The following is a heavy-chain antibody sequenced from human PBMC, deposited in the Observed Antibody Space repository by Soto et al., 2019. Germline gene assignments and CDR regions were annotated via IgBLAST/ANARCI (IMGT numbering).Heavy chain of an antibody. CDR2: IYYSGST. V-gene: IGHV4-59*08. Sequence: SETLSLTCTVSGGSISSYYWSWIRQPPGKGLEWIGYIYYSGSTNYNPSLKSRVTISVDTSKNQFSLKLSSVTAADTAVYYCTRVLIRYFDWLLPGDYWGQGTLVTVSS. D-gene: IGHD3-9*01. J-gene: IGHJ4*02. CDR1: GGSISSYY. CDR3: TRVLIRYFDWLLPGDY.